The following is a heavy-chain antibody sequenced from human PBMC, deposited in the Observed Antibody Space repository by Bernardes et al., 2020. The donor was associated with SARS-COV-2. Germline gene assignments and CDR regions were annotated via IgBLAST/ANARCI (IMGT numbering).Heavy chain of an antibody. Sequence: GGSLRLSCAASGFTFSSYAMSWVRQAPGKGLEWVSAISGSGGSTYYADSVKGRFTISRDNSKNTLYLQMNSLRAEDTAVYYCASTSTAEKFYDFWSGYYNWFDPWGQGTLVTVSS. CDR2: ISGSGGST. J-gene: IGHJ5*02. CDR3: ASTSTAEKFYDFWSGYYNWFDP. V-gene: IGHV3-23*01. D-gene: IGHD3-3*01. CDR1: GFTFSSYA.